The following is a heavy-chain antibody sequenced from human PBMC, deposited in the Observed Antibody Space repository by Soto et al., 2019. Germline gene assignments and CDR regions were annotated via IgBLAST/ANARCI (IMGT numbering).Heavy chain of an antibody. CDR1: GFTFSSYA. CDR2: IDISHNNI. Sequence: GGSLRLSCAASGFTFSSYAMSWVRQAPGKGLEWISYIDISHNNIGYAASVKGRFTISRDNAKDSLYLQMNSLRVEDTALYYYVRDHNWAFDYWGQGTLVTVSS. D-gene: IGHD1-20*01. CDR3: VRDHNWAFDY. J-gene: IGHJ4*02. V-gene: IGHV3-48*01.